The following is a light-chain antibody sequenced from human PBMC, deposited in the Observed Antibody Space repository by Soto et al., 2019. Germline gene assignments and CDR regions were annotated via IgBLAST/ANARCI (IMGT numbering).Light chain of an antibody. CDR3: QQRSNWPLGT. J-gene: IGKJ1*01. Sequence: EVVMTQFPATLSVSPGERATLSCRASQSVGTSLAWYQQKPGQPPRLLISDASDRATGIPAKFSGGGSGTDFNITISSLDPEDSAVYYCQQRSNWPLGTFGQGTKVDIK. CDR2: DAS. V-gene: IGKV3-11*01. CDR1: QSVGTS.